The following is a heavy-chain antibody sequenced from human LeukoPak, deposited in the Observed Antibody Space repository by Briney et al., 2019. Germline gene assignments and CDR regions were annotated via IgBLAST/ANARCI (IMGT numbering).Heavy chain of an antibody. CDR3: AKGRSIAMAGTPFDY. J-gene: IGHJ4*02. CDR2: IWYDGSNK. D-gene: IGHD6-19*01. Sequence: GGSLRLSCAASGFTFSSYGMHWVRQAPGKGLEWVAVIWYDGSNKYYADSVKGRFTISRDNSKNTLYLQMNSLRAEDTAVYYCAKGRSIAMAGTPFDYWGQGTLVTVSS. V-gene: IGHV3-33*06. CDR1: GFTFSSYG.